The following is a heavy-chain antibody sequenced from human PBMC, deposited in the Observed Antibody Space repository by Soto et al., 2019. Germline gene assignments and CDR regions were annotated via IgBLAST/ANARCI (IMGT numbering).Heavy chain of an antibody. CDR1: GATLTTSKR. CDR3: ARTSYYDSTGYYNLDV. CDR2: IHHSETT. D-gene: IGHD3-22*01. J-gene: IGHJ6*02. Sequence: SETFSLPYAVSGATLTTSKRPVCRLRSPGKGLEWIGEIHHSETTNYNPSLNSRVSISVDKPKNQFSLKLNSVNAADTADYYCARTSYYDSTGYYNLDVWGPGTTVT. V-gene: IGHV4-4*02.